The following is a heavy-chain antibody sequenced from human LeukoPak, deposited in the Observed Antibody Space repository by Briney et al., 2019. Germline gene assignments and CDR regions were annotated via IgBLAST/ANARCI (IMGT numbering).Heavy chain of an antibody. J-gene: IGHJ3*01. CDR1: EMSFIAYY. CDR3: ARGFPPGSGSRGSPAFDV. Sequence: SETLSLTCAVSEMSFIAYYWNWICQSPGKGLEWIGEINYGGSTKYTPSLEGRGTILIDTSKNQFSLKLTSVTAADPAVYYCARGFPPGSGSRGSPAFDVWGQGTMVTVSS. V-gene: IGHV4-34*01. D-gene: IGHD6-19*01. CDR2: INYGGST.